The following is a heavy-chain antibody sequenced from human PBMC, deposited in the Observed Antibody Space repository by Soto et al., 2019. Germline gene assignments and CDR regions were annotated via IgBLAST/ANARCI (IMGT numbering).Heavy chain of an antibody. J-gene: IGHJ4*02. CDR1: GYTLTELS. V-gene: IGHV1-24*01. CDR2: FDPEDGET. CDR3: ATTTGGIAAAGIAY. D-gene: IGHD6-13*01. Sequence: ASVKVSCEVSGYTLTELSMHWVLQTPGKGLEWMGGFDPEDGETIYAQKFQGRVTMTEDTSTDTAYMELSSLRSEDTAVYYCATTTGGIAAAGIAYWGQGTLVTVSS.